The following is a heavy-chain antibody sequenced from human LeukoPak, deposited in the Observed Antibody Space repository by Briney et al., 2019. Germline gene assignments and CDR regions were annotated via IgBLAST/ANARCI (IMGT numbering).Heavy chain of an antibody. Sequence: GGSLRLSCAASGFTFSSYEMNWVRQAPGKGLEWVSYISSSGSTIYYADSVKGRFTISRDNAKNTLYLQVNSLRAEDTAVYYCYVHHYYYYMDVWGKGTTVTVSS. CDR1: GFTFSSYE. J-gene: IGHJ6*03. CDR3: YVHHYYYYMDV. D-gene: IGHD3-16*01. V-gene: IGHV3-48*03. CDR2: ISSSGSTI.